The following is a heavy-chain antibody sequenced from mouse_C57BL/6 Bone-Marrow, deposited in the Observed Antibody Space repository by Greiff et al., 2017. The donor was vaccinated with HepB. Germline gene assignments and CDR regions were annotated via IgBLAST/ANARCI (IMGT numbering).Heavy chain of an antibody. V-gene: IGHV5-17*01. Sequence: EVKLVESGGGLVKPGGSLKLSCAASGFTFSDYGMHWVRQAPEKGLEWVAYISSGSSTIYYADTVKGRFTISRDNAKNTLFLQMTRLRSEDTAMYYCAKGNYSNSRGREAWFAYWGQGTLVTVSA. CDR3: AKGNYSNSRGREAWFAY. CDR2: ISSGSSTI. CDR1: GFTFSDYG. J-gene: IGHJ3*01. D-gene: IGHD2-5*01.